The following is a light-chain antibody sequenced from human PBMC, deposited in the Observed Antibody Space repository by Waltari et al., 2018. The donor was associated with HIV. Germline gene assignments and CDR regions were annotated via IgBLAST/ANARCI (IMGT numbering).Light chain of an antibody. Sequence: QSVLTQPPSASGTPGQRVTISCSGSSSNIGSNYVYWYQQLPGTAPKLLISRNNRRPSWVPDLFSCSKSGTSASLAISGLRSEDDANYYCAAWDDSLSGLVFGEGTKLTVL. CDR2: RNN. CDR1: SSNIGSNY. J-gene: IGLJ3*02. V-gene: IGLV1-47*01. CDR3: AAWDDSLSGLV.